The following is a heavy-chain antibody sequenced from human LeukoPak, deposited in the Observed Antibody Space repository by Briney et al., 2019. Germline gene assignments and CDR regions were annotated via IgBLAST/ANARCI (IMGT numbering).Heavy chain of an antibody. V-gene: IGHV3-23*01. J-gene: IGHJ6*02. CDR3: ARNNGMDV. CDR1: GFTFSNYA. CDR2: IGGSNGIT. Sequence: GGSLRLSCAASGFTFSNYAMSWVRQAPGKGLEWVSVIGGSNGITFYVGSVKGRFTISRDNSKDTLYLQMNSLRAEDTALYHCARNNGMDVWGQGTTVIVSS.